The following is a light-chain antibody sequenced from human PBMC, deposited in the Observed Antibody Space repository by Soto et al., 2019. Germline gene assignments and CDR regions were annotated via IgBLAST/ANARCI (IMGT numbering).Light chain of an antibody. CDR3: CSYAGTVAYV. Sequence: QSALTQPASVSGSPGQSITISCAGTGSDVCAYNLVSWYQQHPGKAPKLIICESNTRPLGISNRFSGSKSGVTASLTISGLQSEDEADYCCCSYAGTVAYVFGSGTKLTVL. CDR1: GSDVCAYNL. J-gene: IGLJ1*01. CDR2: ESN. V-gene: IGLV2-23*01.